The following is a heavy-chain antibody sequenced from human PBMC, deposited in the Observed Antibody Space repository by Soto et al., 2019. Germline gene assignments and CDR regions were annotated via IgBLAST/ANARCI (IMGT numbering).Heavy chain of an antibody. D-gene: IGHD3-3*01. J-gene: IGHJ6*02. V-gene: IGHV1-18*01. CDR2: ISAYNGNT. Sequence: QVQLVQSGAEVKKPGASVKVSCKASGYTFTSYGISWVRQAPGQGLEWMGWISAYNGNTNYAQKLQGRVTMTTDTTTSKAYMELRSLRSDDTAVYCCARDPWYFGSGYYNPGVTGGMDVWGQGTTVTVSS. CDR1: GYTFTSYG. CDR3: ARDPWYFGSGYYNPGVTGGMDV.